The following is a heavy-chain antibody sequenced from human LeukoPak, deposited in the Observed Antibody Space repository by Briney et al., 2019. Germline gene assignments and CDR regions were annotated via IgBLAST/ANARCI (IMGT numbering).Heavy chain of an antibody. CDR3: ARDLAYCGGDCPTDY. J-gene: IGHJ4*02. V-gene: IGHV3-48*01. CDR1: GFTFSSYS. Sequence: PGGSLRLSCAASGFTFSSYSMTWVRQAPGKGLEWVSYISSSSSSIYYADSVKGRFTISRDNSKNTLYLQMNSLRAEDTAIYYCARDLAYCGGDCPTDYWGRGTLVTVSS. CDR2: ISSSSSSI. D-gene: IGHD2-21*02.